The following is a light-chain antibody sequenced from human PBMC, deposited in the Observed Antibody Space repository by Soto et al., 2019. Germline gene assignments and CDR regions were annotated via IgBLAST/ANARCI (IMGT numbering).Light chain of an antibody. CDR2: EAS. CDR1: QSSSSW. V-gene: IGKV1-5*01. CDR3: QQYNIYSRT. Sequence: DIQMTQSPSTLSASVGDRVTITCRASQSSSSWLAWYQQKPGKAPKLLIYEASILECGVPSRFSGSGSGTEFTLHISSLEPDDLAVYYYQQYNIYSRTFGQGNNVAIK. J-gene: IGKJ1*01.